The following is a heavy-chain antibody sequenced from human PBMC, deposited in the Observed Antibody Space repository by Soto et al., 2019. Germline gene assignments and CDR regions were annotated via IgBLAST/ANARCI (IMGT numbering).Heavy chain of an antibody. V-gene: IGHV1-3*01. CDR2: INAGNGNT. CDR3: TTELGVPWSPNPRLNDY. D-gene: IGHD3-10*01. Sequence: AASVKVSCKASGYTFTSYAMHWVRQAPGQRLEWMGWINAGNGNTKYSQKFQGRVTITRDTSASTAYMELSSLRSEDTAVYYCTTELGVPWSPNPRLNDYWGQGTLVTVSS. CDR1: GYTFTSYA. J-gene: IGHJ4*02.